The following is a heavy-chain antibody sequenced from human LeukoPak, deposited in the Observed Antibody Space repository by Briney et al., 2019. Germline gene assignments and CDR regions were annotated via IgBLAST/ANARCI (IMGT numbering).Heavy chain of an antibody. CDR3: ASHPIAAASRYYFDY. CDR1: GGSISSYY. D-gene: IGHD6-13*01. CDR2: IYYSGST. Sequence: SETLSLTCTVSGGSISSYYWSWIRQSPGKGLEWIGYIYYSGSTNYNPSLKSRVTISVDTSKNQFSLKLSSVTAADAAVYYCASHPIAAASRYYFDYWGQGTLVTVSS. V-gene: IGHV4-59*08. J-gene: IGHJ4*02.